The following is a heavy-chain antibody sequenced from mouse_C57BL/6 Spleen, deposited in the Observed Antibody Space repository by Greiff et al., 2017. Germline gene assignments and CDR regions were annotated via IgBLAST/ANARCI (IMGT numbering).Heavy chain of an antibody. CDR1: GYSITSGYY. CDR3: ARDYYGSSPDY. J-gene: IGHJ2*01. V-gene: IGHV3-6*01. Sequence: EVQVVESGPGLVKPSQSLSLTCSVTGYSITSGYYWNWIRQFPGNKLEWMGYISYDGSNNYNPSLKNRISITRDTSKNQFFLKLNSVTTEDTATYYCARDYYGSSPDYWGQGTTLTVSS. CDR2: ISYDGSN. D-gene: IGHD1-1*01.